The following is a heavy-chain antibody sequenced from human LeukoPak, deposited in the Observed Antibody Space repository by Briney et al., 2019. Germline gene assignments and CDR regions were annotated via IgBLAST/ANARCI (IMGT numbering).Heavy chain of an antibody. CDR3: ARDYRLPAGINFDY. V-gene: IGHV1-18*01. D-gene: IGHD2-2*01. CDR2: ISAYNGNT. CDR1: GYTFTSYG. J-gene: IGHJ4*02. Sequence: ASVKVSCKASGYTFTSYGISWVRQAPGQGVEWMGWISAYNGNTNYAQKLQGRVTITTDTSTSTAYMELRSLRSDDTAVYYCARDYRLPAGINFDYWGQGTLVTVSS.